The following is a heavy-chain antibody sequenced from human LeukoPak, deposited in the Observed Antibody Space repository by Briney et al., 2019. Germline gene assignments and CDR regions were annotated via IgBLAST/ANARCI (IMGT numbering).Heavy chain of an antibody. Sequence: GGSLRLSCAASGFTFSSYNMNWVRQAPGKGLEWVSHISSSSNPIYYADSVRGRFTISRDNAKNSLYLQMNSLRAEDTAVYYCARDWNYGSGSPYPGDYWGQGTLVTVSS. CDR2: ISSSSNPI. CDR3: ARDWNYGSGSPYPGDY. D-gene: IGHD3-10*01. V-gene: IGHV3-48*04. J-gene: IGHJ4*02. CDR1: GFTFSSYN.